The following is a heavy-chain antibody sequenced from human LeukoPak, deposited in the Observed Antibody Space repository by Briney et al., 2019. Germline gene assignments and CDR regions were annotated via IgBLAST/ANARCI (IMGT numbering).Heavy chain of an antibody. CDR1: GGSISRYY. CDR2: ISYSGST. V-gene: IGHV4-59*01. J-gene: IGHJ5*02. Sequence: SETLSLTCTVSGGSISRYYWSWIRQPPGRGLEWIGYISYSGSTNFNPSLKSRVTISVDTSKNQFSLKLSSVTAADAAVYYCAREGTAGTNLNWFDPWGQGTLVTVSS. CDR3: AREGTAGTNLNWFDP. D-gene: IGHD1-1*01.